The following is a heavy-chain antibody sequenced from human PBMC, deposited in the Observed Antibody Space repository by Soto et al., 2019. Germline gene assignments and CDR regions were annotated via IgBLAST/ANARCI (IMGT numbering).Heavy chain of an antibody. V-gene: IGHV4-4*07. J-gene: IGHJ4*02. CDR3: AKGWDVKYFDK. D-gene: IGHD1-26*01. Sequence: SETLSLTCSVSGASLLSSYWSWVRQPAGKGLEWIGHIFSSGRTSYNPSLKSRLTMSIDTSKNLFSLNLSSVTAADTAVYYCAKGWDVKYFDKWGQGTLVTVSS. CDR1: GASLLSSY. CDR2: IFSSGRT.